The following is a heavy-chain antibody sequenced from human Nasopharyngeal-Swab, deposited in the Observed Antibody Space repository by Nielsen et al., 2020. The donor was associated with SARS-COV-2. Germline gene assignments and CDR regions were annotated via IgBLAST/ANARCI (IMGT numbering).Heavy chain of an antibody. CDR3: ARGIVVVVAATIAYYYYGMDV. J-gene: IGHJ6*02. Sequence: ASVKVSCKASGGTFSSYGISWVRQAPGQGLEWMGWISAYNGNTNYAQKLQGRVTMTTDTSTSTAYMELRSLRSDDTAVYYCARGIVVVVAATIAYYYYGMDVWGQGTTVTVSS. CDR1: GGTFSSYG. D-gene: IGHD2-15*01. V-gene: IGHV1-18*01. CDR2: ISAYNGNT.